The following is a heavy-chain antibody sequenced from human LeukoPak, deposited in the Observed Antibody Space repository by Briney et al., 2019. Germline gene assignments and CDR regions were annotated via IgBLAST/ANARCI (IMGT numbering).Heavy chain of an antibody. Sequence: PGGSLRLSCAASGFTFSSYDMHWVCQATVKGLEWVSAIGTAGDTYYPGSVKGRFSISRENAKNSLYLQMNSLRAGDTAVYYCARAVSGWYDVGYYFDYWGQGTLVTASS. D-gene: IGHD6-19*01. CDR3: ARAVSGWYDVGYYFDY. CDR2: IGTAGDT. J-gene: IGHJ4*02. V-gene: IGHV3-13*01. CDR1: GFTFSSYD.